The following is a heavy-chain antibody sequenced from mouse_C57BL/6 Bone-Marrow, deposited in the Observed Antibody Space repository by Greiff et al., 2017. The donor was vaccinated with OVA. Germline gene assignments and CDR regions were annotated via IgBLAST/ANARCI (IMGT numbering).Heavy chain of an antibody. Sequence: VQLQQSGAELVRPGASVKLSCTASGFNIKDDYMHWVKQRPEQGLEWIGWIDPENGDTEYASKFQGKATITADTSSNTAYLQLSSLTSEDTAVYYCTTDDHDGAWFACWGQGTLVTVAA. V-gene: IGHV14-4*01. CDR2: IDPENGDT. D-gene: IGHD2-12*01. CDR1: GFNIKDDY. CDR3: TTDDHDGAWFAC. J-gene: IGHJ3*01.